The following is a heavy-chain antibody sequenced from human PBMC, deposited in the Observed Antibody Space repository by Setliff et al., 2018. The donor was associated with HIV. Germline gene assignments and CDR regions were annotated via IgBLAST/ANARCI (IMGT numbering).Heavy chain of an antibody. CDR2: IIPIFGTA. D-gene: IGHD6-13*01. CDR1: GGTFSSYA. V-gene: IGHV1-69*13. CDR3: ARDGPIAAAGTEGLWFDP. Sequence: WASVKVSCKASGGTFSSYAISWVRQAPGQGLEWMGGIIPIFGTANYAQKFQGRVTITADESTSTAYMELSSLRSEDTAVYYCARDGPIAAAGTEGLWFDPWGQGALVTVPQ. J-gene: IGHJ5*02.